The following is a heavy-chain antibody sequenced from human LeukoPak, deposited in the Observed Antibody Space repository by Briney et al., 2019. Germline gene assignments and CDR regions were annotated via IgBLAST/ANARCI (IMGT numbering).Heavy chain of an antibody. V-gene: IGHV1-18*01. CDR3: ARETNWGWKGPIDY. Sequence: ASVKVSCKASGYTFTSYGISWVRQAPGQGLEWMGRISAYNGNTNYAQKLQGRVTMTTDTSTSTAYMELRSLRSDDTAVYYCARETNWGWKGPIDYWGQGTLVTVSS. J-gene: IGHJ4*02. D-gene: IGHD7-27*01. CDR2: ISAYNGNT. CDR1: GYTFTSYG.